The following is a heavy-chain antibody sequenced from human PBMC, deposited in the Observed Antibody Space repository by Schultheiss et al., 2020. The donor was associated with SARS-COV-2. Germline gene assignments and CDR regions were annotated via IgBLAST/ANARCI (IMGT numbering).Heavy chain of an antibody. CDR2: ISWNSGSI. V-gene: IGHV3-74*01. CDR1: GFTFSSYW. Sequence: GGSLRLSCAASGFTFSSYWMHWVRQAPGKGLVWVSGISWNSGSIGYADSVKGRFTISRDNAKNSLYLQMNSLRAEDTAVYYCARSNVYYYDSSGYLVDYWGQGTLVTVSS. D-gene: IGHD3-22*01. CDR3: ARSNVYYYDSSGYLVDY. J-gene: IGHJ4*02.